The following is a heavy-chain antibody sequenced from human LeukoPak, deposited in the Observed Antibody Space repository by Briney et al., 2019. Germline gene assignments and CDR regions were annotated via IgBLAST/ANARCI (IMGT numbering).Heavy chain of an antibody. Sequence: SETLSLTCTVSGGPISSYYWSWVRQPPGKGLGWIGYIYYSGSTNYNPSLKSRVTISVDTSKNQFSLKLSSVTAADTAVYYCARVVGATTNGWFDPWGQGTLVTVSS. V-gene: IGHV4-59*01. J-gene: IGHJ5*02. CDR3: ARVVGATTNGWFDP. CDR1: GGPISSYY. CDR2: IYYSGST. D-gene: IGHD1-26*01.